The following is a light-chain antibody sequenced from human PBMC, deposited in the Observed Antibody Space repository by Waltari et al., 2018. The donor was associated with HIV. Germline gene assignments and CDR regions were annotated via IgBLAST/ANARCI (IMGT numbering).Light chain of an antibody. CDR2: DDS. CDR1: NIGSKG. Sequence: SYVLTQPPSVSVAPGQTARITCGGDNIGSKGVHWYQKKPSQAPVLVVYDDSDRPSGIPERFSGSSSWNTATLNISRVEAGDEADFYCQVWDSSTDLLVFGGGTKLTVL. V-gene: IGLV3-21*02. J-gene: IGLJ2*01. CDR3: QVWDSSTDLLV.